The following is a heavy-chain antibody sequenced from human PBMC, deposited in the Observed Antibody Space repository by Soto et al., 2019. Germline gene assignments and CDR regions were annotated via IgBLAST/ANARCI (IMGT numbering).Heavy chain of an antibody. CDR2: IKQDGSEK. CDR3: ARVAVAGLPGYYYYGMDV. V-gene: IGHV3-7*03. Sequence: GGSLRLSCAASGFTFSTYWMHWFRQAPGKGLVWVANIKQDGSEKYYVDSVKGRFTISRDNAKNSLYLQMNSLRAEDTAVYYCARVAVAGLPGYYYYGMDVWGQGTTVTVSS. CDR1: GFTFSTYW. D-gene: IGHD6-19*01. J-gene: IGHJ6*02.